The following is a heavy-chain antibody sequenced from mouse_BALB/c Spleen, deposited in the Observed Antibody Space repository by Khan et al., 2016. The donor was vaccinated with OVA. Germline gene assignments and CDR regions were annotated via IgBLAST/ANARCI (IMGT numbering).Heavy chain of an antibody. J-gene: IGHJ2*02. D-gene: IGHD1-1*01. CDR1: GYSITSDYA. Sequence: EVQLVESGPGLVKPSQSLSLTCTVTGYSITSDYAWNWIRQFPGNKLEWMGFISYSGNTKYNPSLKSRFSITRDTSKNQFFLQLNSVTTEDTATYCCARVYGGEFDYWGQGTSLTVSS. CDR2: ISYSGNT. CDR3: ARVYGGEFDY. V-gene: IGHV3-2*02.